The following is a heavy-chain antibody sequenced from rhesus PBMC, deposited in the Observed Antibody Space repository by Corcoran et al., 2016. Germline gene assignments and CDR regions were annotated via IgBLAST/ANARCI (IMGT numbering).Heavy chain of an antibody. D-gene: IGHD1-14*01. CDR1: GGSISDSYY. J-gene: IGHJ4*01. CDR3: ARHDYYFDY. Sequence: QVQLQESGPGLVKPSETLSLTCAVSGGSISDSYYWTWLRQPPGKGLEWIGNIYGSSGSNYYNPSLKSRVTISKDTSKNQFSLKLSSGTAADTAVYYCARHDYYFDYWGQGVLVTVSS. CDR2: IYGSSGSN. V-gene: IGHV4S7*01.